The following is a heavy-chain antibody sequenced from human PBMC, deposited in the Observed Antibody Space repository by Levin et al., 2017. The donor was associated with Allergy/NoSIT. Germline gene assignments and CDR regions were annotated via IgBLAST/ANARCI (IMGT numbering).Heavy chain of an antibody. Sequence: PAASVKVSCKASGGTFSSYAISWVRQAPGQGLEWMGGIIPIFGTANYAQKFQGRVTITADKSTSTAYMELSSLRSEDTAVYYCASLHSSSSNYYYYYYMDVWGKGTTVTVSS. D-gene: IGHD6-6*01. V-gene: IGHV1-69*06. CDR3: ASLHSSSSNYYYYYYMDV. CDR1: GGTFSSYA. J-gene: IGHJ6*03. CDR2: IIPIFGTA.